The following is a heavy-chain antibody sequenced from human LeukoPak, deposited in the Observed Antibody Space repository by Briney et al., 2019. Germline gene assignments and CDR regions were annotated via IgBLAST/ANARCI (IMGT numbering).Heavy chain of an antibody. V-gene: IGHV1-69*13. CDR2: IIPIFGTA. D-gene: IGHD3-22*01. CDR1: GYTFTSYG. CDR3: ARDHYYDSSGYPLD. Sequence: GASVKVSCKASGYTFTSYGISWVRQAPGQGLEWMGGIIPIFGTANYAQKFQGRVTITADESTSTAYMELSSLRSEGTAVYYCARDHYYDSSGYPLDWGQGTLVTVSS. J-gene: IGHJ4*02.